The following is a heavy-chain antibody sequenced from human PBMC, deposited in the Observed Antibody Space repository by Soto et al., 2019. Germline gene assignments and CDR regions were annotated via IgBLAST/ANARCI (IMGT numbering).Heavy chain of an antibody. CDR1: GGSISSYY. J-gene: IGHJ6*03. Sequence: SETLSLTCTVSGGSISSYYWSWIRQPPGKGLEWIGYIYYSGSTNYNPSLKSRVTISVDTSKNQFSLKLSSVTAADTAVYYCARELWFGESPYYYYYYMDVWGKGTTVTVSS. V-gene: IGHV4-59*01. CDR3: ARELWFGESPYYYYYYMDV. D-gene: IGHD3-10*01. CDR2: IYYSGST.